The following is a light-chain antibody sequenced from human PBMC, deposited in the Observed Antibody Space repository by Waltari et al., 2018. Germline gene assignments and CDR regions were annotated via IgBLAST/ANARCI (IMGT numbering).Light chain of an antibody. J-gene: IGKJ2*01. V-gene: IGKV3D-15*01. CDR1: QSVSTN. CDR2: GAS. CDR3: EQYNNWPPYI. Sequence: ETVMTPSPTTLSLSPGDRATLSFRASQSVSTNLAWYQQKPGQAPRLLIYGASIRATGVPARFSGRGAGTEFTLTISSLQSEDFAVYYCEQYNNWPPYIFGQGSQLEI.